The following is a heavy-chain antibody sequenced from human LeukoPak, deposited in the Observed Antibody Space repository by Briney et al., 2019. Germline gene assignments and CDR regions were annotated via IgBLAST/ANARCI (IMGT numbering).Heavy chain of an antibody. CDR3: AREKGSSSSWYDRGAFDI. CDR1: GGSISSSNW. Sequence: SSETLSLTCTVSGGSISSSNWWSWVRQPPGKGLEWIGEIYHSGSTNYNPSLKSRVTISVDKSKNQFSLKLSSVTAADTAVYYCAREKGSSSSWYDRGAFDIWGQGTMVTVSS. J-gene: IGHJ3*02. CDR2: IYHSGST. V-gene: IGHV4-4*02. D-gene: IGHD6-13*01.